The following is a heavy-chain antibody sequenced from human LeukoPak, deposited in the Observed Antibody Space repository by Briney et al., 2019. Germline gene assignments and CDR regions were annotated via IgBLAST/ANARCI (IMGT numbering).Heavy chain of an antibody. D-gene: IGHD1-26*01. J-gene: IGHJ3*02. CDR3: ARGGDIVGDIRSAFDI. CDR2: ISTGGTT. Sequence: SGGSLRLSCAASGFTVNSNYMSWVRQAPGKGLEWVSVISTGGTTYYADSVKGRFTISRDNSKSTLYLQVNSLRAEDTALYYCARGGDIVGDIRSAFDIWGPGTLVTVSS. V-gene: IGHV3-53*01. CDR1: GFTVNSNY.